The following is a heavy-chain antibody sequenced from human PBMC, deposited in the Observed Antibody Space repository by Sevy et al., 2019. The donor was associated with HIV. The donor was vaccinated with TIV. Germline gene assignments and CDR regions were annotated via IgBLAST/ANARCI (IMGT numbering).Heavy chain of an antibody. Sequence: GGSLRLSCAASGFTFSKYSMSWVRQPPGKGLEWVSTLSFGCGEINYADSVKGRFTISRDNSKSSVYLKMTNLGPEDTAVYYCAREGCTKPHDYWGQGTLVTVSS. V-gene: IGHV3-23*01. CDR3: AREGCTKPHDY. J-gene: IGHJ4*02. CDR1: GFTFSKYS. CDR2: LSFGCGEI. D-gene: IGHD2-8*01.